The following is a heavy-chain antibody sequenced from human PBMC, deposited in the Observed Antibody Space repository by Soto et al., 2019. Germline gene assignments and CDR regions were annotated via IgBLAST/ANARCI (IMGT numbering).Heavy chain of an antibody. CDR3: VRDQKYFRLHGKWFHS. Sequence: ASVKVSCKASGYTSADFGISWVRQAPGQGLEWMGWVSGNNGASNPAPKVQGRITMTLDTSTGVSYMALRSLRSDDTAIYYCVRDQKYFRLHGKWFHSPGQGPLVTVS. CDR1: GYTSADFG. V-gene: IGHV1-18*04. D-gene: IGHD4-4*01. J-gene: IGHJ5*01. CDR2: VSGNNGAS.